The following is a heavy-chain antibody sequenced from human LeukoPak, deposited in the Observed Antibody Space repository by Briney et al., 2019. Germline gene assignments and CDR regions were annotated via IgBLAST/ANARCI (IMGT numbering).Heavy chain of an antibody. D-gene: IGHD3-10*01. CDR2: ISYDGSNK. J-gene: IGHJ4*02. CDR1: GFTFSSYA. V-gene: IGHV3-30-3*01. CDR3: ARGRWFGELLTGAPGD. Sequence: PGGSLRLSCAASGFTFSSYAMHWVRQAPGKGLEWVAVISYDGSNKYYADSVKGRFTISRDNSKNTPYLQMNSLRAEDTAVYYCARGRWFGELLTGAPGDWGQGTLVTVSS.